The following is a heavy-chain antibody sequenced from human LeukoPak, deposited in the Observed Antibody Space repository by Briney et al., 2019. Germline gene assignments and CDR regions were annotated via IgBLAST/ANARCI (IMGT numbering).Heavy chain of an antibody. CDR1: GGSISSSNW. Sequence: SGTLSLTCAVSGGSISSSNWWSWVRQPPGKGLEWIGEIFHSGSTNYNPSLKSRVTISVDKSKNQFSLKLSSVTAADTAVYYCARDKYGGYFRWVDYWGQGTLVTVSS. CDR3: ARDKYGGYFRWVDY. V-gene: IGHV4-4*02. CDR2: IFHSGST. D-gene: IGHD3-22*01. J-gene: IGHJ4*02.